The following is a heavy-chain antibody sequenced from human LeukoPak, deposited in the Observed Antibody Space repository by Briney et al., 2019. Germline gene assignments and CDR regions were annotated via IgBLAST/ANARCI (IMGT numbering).Heavy chain of an antibody. D-gene: IGHD2-2*01. J-gene: IGHJ3*02. CDR2: IYSGGST. Sequence: GGFLRLSCAASGFTVSSNYMSWVRQAPGKGLEWVSVIYSGGSTYYADSVKGRFTISRDNSKNTLYLQMNSLRAEDTAVYYCAKTIVVVPAATPDAFDIWGQGTMVTVSS. V-gene: IGHV3-53*01. CDR1: GFTVSSNY. CDR3: AKTIVVVPAATPDAFDI.